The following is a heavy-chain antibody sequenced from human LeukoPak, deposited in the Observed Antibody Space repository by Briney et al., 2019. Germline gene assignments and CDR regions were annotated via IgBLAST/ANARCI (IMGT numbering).Heavy chain of an antibody. V-gene: IGHV3-23*01. J-gene: IGHJ4*02. CDR3: AKRGVVIRVILVGFHKEAYYFDS. CDR1: GITLSNYG. CDR2: ISGSGGST. Sequence: GGSLRLSCAVSGITLSNYGMSWVRQAPGKGLEWVAGISGSGGSTNYADSVKGRFTISRDNPKNTLHLQMNSLRAEDTAVYFCAKRGVVIRVILVGFHKEAYYFDSWGQGALVTVSS. D-gene: IGHD3-22*01.